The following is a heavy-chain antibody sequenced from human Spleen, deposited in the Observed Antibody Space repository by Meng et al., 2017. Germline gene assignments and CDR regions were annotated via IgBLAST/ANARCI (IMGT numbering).Heavy chain of an antibody. V-gene: IGHV4-39*01. D-gene: IGHD6-13*01. CDR3: ASLSTSWSGADY. J-gene: IGHJ4*02. CDR2: FYYSGST. Sequence: QLQLQESGPGLVKPSETLSLTCTVSGGSISSTNYYWGWIRQPPGKGLEWIGSFYYSGSTYFNPSLKTRVPISGDMSKNQFSLKLSSVTAADTAVYYCASLSTSWSGADYWGQGTLVTVSS. CDR1: GGSISSTNYY.